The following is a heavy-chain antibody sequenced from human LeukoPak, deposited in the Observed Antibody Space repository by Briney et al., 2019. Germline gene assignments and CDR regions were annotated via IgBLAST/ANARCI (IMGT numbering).Heavy chain of an antibody. CDR1: GFTFSSYW. J-gene: IGHJ4*02. Sequence: GESLKISCAASGFTFSSYWMHWVRQAPGKGLVWVSRINSDGSSKSYADSVKGRFTISRDNAKNTLYLQMNSLRAEDTAVYYCARASSTSCYYWGQGTLVTVSS. V-gene: IGHV3-74*01. D-gene: IGHD2-2*01. CDR2: INSDGSSK. CDR3: ARASSTSCYY.